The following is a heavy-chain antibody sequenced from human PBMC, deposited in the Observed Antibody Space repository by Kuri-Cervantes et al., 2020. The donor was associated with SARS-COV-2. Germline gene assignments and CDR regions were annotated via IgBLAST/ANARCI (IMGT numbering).Heavy chain of an antibody. V-gene: IGHV4-38-2*02. CDR2: IYHSGRT. CDR1: GYSISSGYY. Sequence: GSLRLSCTVSGYSISSGYYWGWIRQPPGKGLEWIGSIYHSGRTYYNPSLKSRVTISVDTSKNQFSLKLSSVTAADTAVYYCARHRMADAFDIWGQGTMVTVSS. CDR3: ARHRMADAFDI. J-gene: IGHJ3*02. D-gene: IGHD2-8*01.